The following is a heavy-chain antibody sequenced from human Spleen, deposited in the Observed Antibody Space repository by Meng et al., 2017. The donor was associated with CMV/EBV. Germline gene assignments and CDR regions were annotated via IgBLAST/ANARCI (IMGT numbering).Heavy chain of an antibody. CDR3: ARDLVGAPDY. CDR1: GFTFSSYA. J-gene: IGHJ4*02. D-gene: IGHD1-26*01. Sequence: GESLKISCAASGFTFSSYAMHWVRQAPGKGLEWVAVVSYDGSSKYYADSVKGRFTISRDNSKNTLFLQMNSLRAEDTAVYYCARDLVGAPDYWGQGTLVTVSS. V-gene: IGHV3-30-3*01. CDR2: VSYDGSSK.